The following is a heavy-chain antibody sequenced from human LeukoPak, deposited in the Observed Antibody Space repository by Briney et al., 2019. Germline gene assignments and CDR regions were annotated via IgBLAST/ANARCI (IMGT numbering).Heavy chain of an antibody. J-gene: IGHJ4*02. CDR2: IYYTGST. V-gene: IGHV4-59*01. CDR3: ARDTSASDWGFDY. CDR1: GGSISRYY. Sequence: SETLSLTYTVSGGSISRYYWNWIRQPPGKGLEWIGYIYYTGSTNCNPSLKSRVTISIDTSENQFSLKLSSVTAADTAVYYCARDTSASDWGFDYWGQGTLVTVSS. D-gene: IGHD1-26*01.